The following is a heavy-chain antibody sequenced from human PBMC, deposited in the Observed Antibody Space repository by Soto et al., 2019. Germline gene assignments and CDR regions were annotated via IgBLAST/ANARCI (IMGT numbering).Heavy chain of an antibody. V-gene: IGHV3-9*01. D-gene: IGHD6-19*01. J-gene: IGHJ3*01. CDR1: GFIFGDCA. CDR3: ARFRDNSGWYSAFDL. Sequence: EVQLVESGGGLVQPGRSLRLSCAASGFIFGDCAMHWVRQAPGKGLEWVSGISWNSGTVEYADSVKGRFTISRDNAKNYLYLQMSELTIEDPALYYCARFRDNSGWYSAFDLWGQGTMVTVSS. CDR2: ISWNSGTV.